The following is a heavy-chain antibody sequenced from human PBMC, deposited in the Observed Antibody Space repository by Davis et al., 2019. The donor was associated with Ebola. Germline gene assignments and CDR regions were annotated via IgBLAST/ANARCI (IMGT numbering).Heavy chain of an antibody. V-gene: IGHV1-2*02. CDR3: ARATVSISFDY. D-gene: IGHD4-17*01. Sequence: ASVKVSCKASGYTFTYSLSGYYIHWVRQAPGQGLEWMGWINPNSGATNYAEKFQGRVTMTRDTSISTAYMEVSRLRSDDTAVYYCARATVSISFDYWGQGTLVTVSS. J-gene: IGHJ4*02. CDR2: INPNSGAT. CDR1: GYTFTYSLSGYY.